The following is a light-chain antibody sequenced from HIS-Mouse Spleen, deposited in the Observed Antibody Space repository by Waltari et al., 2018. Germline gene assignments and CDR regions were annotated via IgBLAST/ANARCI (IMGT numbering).Light chain of an antibody. CDR3: YSAADNNVV. J-gene: IGLJ2*01. CDR1: VLAKKY. CDR2: KDS. Sequence: SYELTQPSSVSVSPGQTARITCSGDVLAKKYARWFQQKPSQAPVLVIYKDSERPAGIPGRFSGSSSGTTVTLTISGAQVEDEADYYCYSAADNNVVFGGGTKLTVL. V-gene: IGLV3-27*01.